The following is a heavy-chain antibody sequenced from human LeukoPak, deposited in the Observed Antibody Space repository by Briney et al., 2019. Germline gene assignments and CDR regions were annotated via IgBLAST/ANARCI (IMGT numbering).Heavy chain of an antibody. CDR3: LRDAGWCRGDY. D-gene: IGHD6-19*01. Sequence: GSLRLSCIASGFNFGDSWMSWVRQAPGKGLEWVANIKGDGSKKKYVDSVRGRFTISRDNAKNSLYLQMNSLSVEDTAVYFCLRDAGWCRGDYWGQGTLVSVCS. CDR1: GFNFGDSW. V-gene: IGHV3-7*01. CDR2: IKGDGSKK. J-gene: IGHJ4*02.